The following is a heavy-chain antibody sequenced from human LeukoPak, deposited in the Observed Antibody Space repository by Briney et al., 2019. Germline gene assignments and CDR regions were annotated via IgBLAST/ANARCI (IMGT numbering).Heavy chain of an antibody. CDR2: ISSSSSYI. CDR1: GFTFSSYS. Sequence: PGGSLRLSCAASGFTFSSYSMNWVRLAPGKGLEWVSSISSSSSYIYYADSVKGRFTISRDNAKNSLYLQMNSLRAEDTAVYYCARDYYDSSAHFDYWGQGTLVTVSS. D-gene: IGHD3-22*01. CDR3: ARDYYDSSAHFDY. V-gene: IGHV3-21*01. J-gene: IGHJ4*02.